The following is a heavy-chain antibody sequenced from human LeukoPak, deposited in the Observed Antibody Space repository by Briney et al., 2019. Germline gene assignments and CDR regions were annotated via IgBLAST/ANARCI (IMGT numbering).Heavy chain of an antibody. Sequence: GGSLRLPCAASGFTFSSYAMSWVRQAPGKGLEWVSAISGSGGSTYYADSVKGRFTISRDNSKNTLYLQMNSLRAEDTAVYYCAKDRAAGTYYFDYWGQGTLVTVSS. CDR1: GFTFSSYA. D-gene: IGHD6-13*01. CDR2: ISGSGGST. CDR3: AKDRAAGTYYFDY. J-gene: IGHJ4*02. V-gene: IGHV3-23*01.